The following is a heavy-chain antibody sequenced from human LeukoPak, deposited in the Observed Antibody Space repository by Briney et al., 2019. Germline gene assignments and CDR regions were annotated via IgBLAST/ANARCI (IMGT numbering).Heavy chain of an antibody. CDR1: GGTFSNYA. J-gene: IGHJ4*02. V-gene: IGHV1-69*05. Sequence: SVKVSCKASGGTFSNYAISWVRQAPGQGLEWMGGIIPVFGTANYAQKFQGRVTITTDESTSTAYMELSSLRSEDTAVYYCARGRREIQSSRWWFDYWGQGTLVTVSS. CDR3: ARGRREIQSSRWWFDY. CDR2: IIPVFGTA. D-gene: IGHD6-13*01.